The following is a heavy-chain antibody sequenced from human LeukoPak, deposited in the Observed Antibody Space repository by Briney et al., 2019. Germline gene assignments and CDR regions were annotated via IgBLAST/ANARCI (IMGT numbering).Heavy chain of an antibody. CDR3: ARDATVAGDPNH. V-gene: IGHV3-21*01. Sequence: GGCLRLSCAASGSTVSSYFMSWGRQAPGKGLEWVSSISSTGTHIHYADSVKGRFTISRDNAKSSLFLQMNGLRAEDTAVYYCARDATVAGDPNHSGQGTLVSVSS. CDR2: ISSTGTHI. D-gene: IGHD2-15*01. J-gene: IGHJ5*02. CDR1: GSTVSSYF.